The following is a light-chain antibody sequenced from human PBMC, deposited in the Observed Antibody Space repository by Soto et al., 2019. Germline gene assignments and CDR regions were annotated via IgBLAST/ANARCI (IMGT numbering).Light chain of an antibody. CDR3: QTWGTGIHV. V-gene: IGLV4-69*01. Sequence: QLVLTQSPSASASLGASVKLTCTLSSGHSSYAIAWHQQQPEKGPRYLMKLNSDGSHSKGDGIPDRFSGSSSGAERYLIISSLHSEDEADDYCQTWGTGIHVFGTGTKVTVL. CDR2: LNSDGSH. J-gene: IGLJ1*01. CDR1: SGHSSYA.